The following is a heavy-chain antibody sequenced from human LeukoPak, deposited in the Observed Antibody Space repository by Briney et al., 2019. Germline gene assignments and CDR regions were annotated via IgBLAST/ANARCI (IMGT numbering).Heavy chain of an antibody. J-gene: IGHJ4*02. V-gene: IGHV1-24*01. CDR3: ARDLRSWYQSPVSLPGY. CDR2: FDPEDSET. Sequence: GASVKVSCKVSGYTLTELSMHWVRQAPGKGLEWMGGFDPEDSETIYAQKFQGRVTMTEDTSTDTAYMELSSLRSEDTAVYYCARDLRSWYQSPVSLPGYWGQGTLVTVSS. CDR1: GYTLTELS. D-gene: IGHD6-13*01.